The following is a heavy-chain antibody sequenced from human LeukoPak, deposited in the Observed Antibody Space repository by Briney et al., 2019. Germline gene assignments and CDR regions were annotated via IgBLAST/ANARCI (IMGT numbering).Heavy chain of an antibody. CDR1: GYTFTSYD. CDR2: MNPNSGNT. Sequence: ASVKVSCKASGYTFTSYDINWVRQATGQGVEWMGWMNPNSGNTGYAQKFQGRVTMTRNTSISTAYMELSSLRSEDTAVYYCARGRVFLNWFDPWGQGTLVTVSS. J-gene: IGHJ5*02. D-gene: IGHD3-3*01. V-gene: IGHV1-8*01. CDR3: ARGRVFLNWFDP.